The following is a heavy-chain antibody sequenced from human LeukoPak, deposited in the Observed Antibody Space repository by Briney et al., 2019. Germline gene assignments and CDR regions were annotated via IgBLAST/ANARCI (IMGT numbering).Heavy chain of an antibody. CDR1: GGTFSSYA. J-gene: IGHJ4*02. V-gene: IGHV1-18*01. Sequence: GSSVKVSCKASGGTFSSYAINWVRQAPGQGLEWMGWISAYNGNTNYAQKLQGRVTMTTDTSTSTAYMELRSLRSDDTAVYYCARDDYGDYWGQGTLVTVSS. CDR3: ARDDYGDY. CDR2: ISAYNGNT.